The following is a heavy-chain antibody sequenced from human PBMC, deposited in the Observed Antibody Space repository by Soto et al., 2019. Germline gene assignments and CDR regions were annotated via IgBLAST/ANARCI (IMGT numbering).Heavy chain of an antibody. CDR3: ARSLLNGMDV. J-gene: IGHJ6*02. V-gene: IGHV3-49*04. CDR2: IRSKAYGGTP. CDR1: GFTFGDYA. Sequence: PGGSLRLSCTASGFTFGDYAVNWVRQAPGKGLEWVGFIRSKAYGGTPGYAASVKGRFTISGDDSKSIAYLQMNSLKTEDTAVFYCARSLLNGMDVWGQGTTVTVSS. D-gene: IGHD2-15*01.